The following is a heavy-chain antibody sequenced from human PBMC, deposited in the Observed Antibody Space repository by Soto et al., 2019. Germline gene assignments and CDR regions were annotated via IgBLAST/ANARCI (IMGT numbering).Heavy chain of an antibody. Sequence: QVQVQESGPGLVKPSETLSLICTVSGGSISSYYWSWIRQPPGKGLEWIGYIYNSGTTSYSPSLKSRVTMAVDKSKNPISLNLNSVTPADTAVYYCARFGRYHLLTGYSWGGFGPWGQGTLVIVSS. D-gene: IGHD3-9*01. V-gene: IGHV4-59*01. J-gene: IGHJ5*02. CDR1: GGSISSYY. CDR2: IYNSGTT. CDR3: ARFGRYHLLTGYSWGGFGP.